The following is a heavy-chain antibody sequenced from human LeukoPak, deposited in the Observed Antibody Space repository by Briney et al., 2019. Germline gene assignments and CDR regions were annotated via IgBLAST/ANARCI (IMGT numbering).Heavy chain of an antibody. Sequence: GGSLRLSCAASGFTFSSYGMHWVRQAPGKGLEWVAVISYDGSNKYYADSVKGRFTISRGNSKNTLYLQMNSLRAEDTAVYYCAKGPWIQLWLLFDYWGQGTLVTVSS. J-gene: IGHJ4*02. CDR3: AKGPWIQLWLLFDY. CDR1: GFTFSSYG. V-gene: IGHV3-30*18. D-gene: IGHD5-18*01. CDR2: ISYDGSNK.